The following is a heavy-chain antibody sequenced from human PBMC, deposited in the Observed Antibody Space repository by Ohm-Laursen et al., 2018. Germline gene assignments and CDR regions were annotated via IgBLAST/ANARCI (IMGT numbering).Heavy chain of an antibody. CDR2: ISGTRYLRT. Sequence: SLRLSCTASGFSFSSFAMNWVRQAPGKGLEWVSAISGTRYLRTYYAESVKGRFTISRDNSRNTLFLQISSLRAEDTAVYYCAKKGWIQPKGAFDFWGQGTLVTVSP. CDR1: GFSFSSFA. J-gene: IGHJ3*01. CDR3: AKKGWIQPKGAFDF. V-gene: IGHV3-23*01. D-gene: IGHD5-24*01.